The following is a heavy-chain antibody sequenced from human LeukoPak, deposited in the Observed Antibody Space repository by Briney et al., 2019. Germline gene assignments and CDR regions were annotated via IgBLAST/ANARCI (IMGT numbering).Heavy chain of an antibody. CDR2: IYYSGTT. D-gene: IGHD4/OR15-4a*01. Sequence: SETLSLTCTVSGGSISSSSYHWGWTRQPPGKGLEWIGSIYYSGTTCSNPSLNSRVTISRDTSKNQFSLQLHSVTAADTAVYYCVRHDGRGGATMGAWDCWGQGSLVTVSS. J-gene: IGHJ4*02. CDR3: VRHDGRGGATMGAWDC. V-gene: IGHV4-39*01. CDR1: GGSISSSSYH.